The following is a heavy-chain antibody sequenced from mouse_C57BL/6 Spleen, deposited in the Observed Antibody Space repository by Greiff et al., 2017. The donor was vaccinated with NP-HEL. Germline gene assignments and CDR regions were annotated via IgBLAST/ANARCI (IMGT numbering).Heavy chain of an antibody. CDR1: GYTFTSYW. D-gene: IGHD1-1*01. CDR2: INPNYGTT. J-gene: IGHJ2*01. Sequence: QVQLQQPGAELVKPGASVKMSCKASGYTFTSYWITWVKQRPGQGLEWIGVINPNYGTTSYNQKFKGKATLTVDQSSSTAYMQLNSLTSEDSAVYYCARKRNYYGSSGDFDYWGQGTTLTVSS. V-gene: IGHV1-55*01. CDR3: ARKRNYYGSSGDFDY.